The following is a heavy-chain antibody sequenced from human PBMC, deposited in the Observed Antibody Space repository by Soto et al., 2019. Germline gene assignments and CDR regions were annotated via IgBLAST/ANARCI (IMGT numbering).Heavy chain of an antibody. CDR1: GGSFSGYY. J-gene: IGHJ3*02. CDR3: ARGPLIKIVVVPAAKPGAFDI. CDR2: INHSGST. V-gene: IGHV4-34*01. D-gene: IGHD2-2*01. Sequence: ETLXLTCAVYGGSFSGYYWSWIRQPPGKGLEWIGEINHSGSTNYNPSLKSRVTISVDTSKNQFSLKLSSVTAADTAVYYCARGPLIKIVVVPAAKPGAFDIWGQGTMVTVSS.